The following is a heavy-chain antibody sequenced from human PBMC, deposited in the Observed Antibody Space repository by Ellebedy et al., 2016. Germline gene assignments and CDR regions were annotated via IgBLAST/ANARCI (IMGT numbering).Heavy chain of an antibody. D-gene: IGHD6-19*01. CDR2: ITGSGDRT. CDR1: GFSVSSNY. Sequence: GESLKISCVVFGFSVSSNYLSWVRQAPGKGPEWVSTITGSGDRTNYADSVKGRFTISRDSSKNTLYLDMDSLRAEDTAIYYCAKCRHINGCLLDYWGQGTLVTVSS. CDR3: AKCRHINGCLLDY. J-gene: IGHJ4*02. V-gene: IGHV3-23*01.